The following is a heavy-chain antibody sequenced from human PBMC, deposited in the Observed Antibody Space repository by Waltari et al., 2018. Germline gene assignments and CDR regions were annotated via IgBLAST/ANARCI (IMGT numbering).Heavy chain of an antibody. CDR2: IIPSFGTA. D-gene: IGHD3-10*01. V-gene: IGHV1-69*01. Sequence: VQLVQSGAEVKKPGSSVKDSCKASGGTFSRYAISWVRQAPGQGLEWLGGIIPSFGTANYARKFQGRVTITADDSPSTPSMALRRLRSQDTAVYCCATTVRGYYYYGRDVWGLGTTVTVAS. CDR1: GGTFSRYA. J-gene: IGHJ6*02. CDR3: ATTVRGYYYYGRDV.